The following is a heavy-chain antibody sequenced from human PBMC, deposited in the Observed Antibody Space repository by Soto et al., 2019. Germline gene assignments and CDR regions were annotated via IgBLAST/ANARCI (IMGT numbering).Heavy chain of an antibody. D-gene: IGHD5-18*01. CDR1: GGSISSSSYY. CDR3: ARQIQLRPQKVDY. V-gene: IGHV4-39*01. J-gene: IGHJ4*02. Sequence: SETLSLTCTVSGGSISSSSYYWGWIRQPPGKGLEWIGSIYYSGSTYYNPSLKSRVTISVDTSKNQFSLKLSSVTAADTAVYYCARQIQLRPQKVDYWGQGTLVTVSS. CDR2: IYYSGST.